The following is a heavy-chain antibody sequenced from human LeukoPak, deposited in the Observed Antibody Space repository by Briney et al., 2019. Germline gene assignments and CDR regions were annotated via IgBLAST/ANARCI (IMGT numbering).Heavy chain of an antibody. CDR3: ADIGSAGTDH. J-gene: IGHJ4*02. D-gene: IGHD5-12*01. Sequence: GGSLRLSCAASGFTFSDHYMDWVRQAPGRGLEWVGLIGNRGNGYTPVCAASVSGRFTISRDDSKNSVYLQMDSLKTEDTAVYYCADIGSAGTDHWGQGTLVTVSS. V-gene: IGHV3-72*01. CDR2: IGNRGNGYTP. CDR1: GFTFSDHY.